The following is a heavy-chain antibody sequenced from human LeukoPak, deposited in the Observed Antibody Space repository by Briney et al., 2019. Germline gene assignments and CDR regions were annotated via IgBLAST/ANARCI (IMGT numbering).Heavy chain of an antibody. CDR3: ARHNSRGRDYGSGSPPGCYFDY. CDR1: GGSFGGYY. J-gene: IGHJ4*02. Sequence: SETLSLTCAVYGGSFGGYYWSWIRQPPGKGLEWIGEINHSGSTNYNPSLKSRVTISVDTSKNQFSLKLSSVTAADTAVYYCARHNSRGRDYGSGSPPGCYFDYWGQGTLVTVSS. D-gene: IGHD3-10*01. V-gene: IGHV4-34*01. CDR2: INHSGST.